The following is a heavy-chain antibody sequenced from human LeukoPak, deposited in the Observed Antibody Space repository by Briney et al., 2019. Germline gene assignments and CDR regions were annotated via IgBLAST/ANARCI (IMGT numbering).Heavy chain of an antibody. J-gene: IGHJ4*02. CDR3: TREVSRSTGWFLDS. CDR1: GFTFGDYG. Sequence: GRSLRLSCTASGFTFGDYGMSWVRQAPGKGLEWVGFIRNKAYGGTTEYAASVKGGFTISRDDSKSIAYLQMNSLKTEDTGVYYCTREVSRSTGWFLDSWGQGTLVTVSS. V-gene: IGHV3-49*04. CDR2: IRNKAYGGTT. D-gene: IGHD6-19*01.